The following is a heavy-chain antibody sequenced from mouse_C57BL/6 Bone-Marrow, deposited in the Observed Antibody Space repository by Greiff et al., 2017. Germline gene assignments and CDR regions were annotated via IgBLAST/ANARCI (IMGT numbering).Heavy chain of an antibody. D-gene: IGHD2-1*01. V-gene: IGHV1-82*01. Sequence: QVQLQQSGPELVKPGASVKISCKASGFAFSSSWMTWVKQRPGKGLEWIGRIYPGDGDTNYNGKLKGKATLTADKASSTPYLQLSSQTTEESAVNFCARIGNYSYAMDYWGQGTSVTVSS. J-gene: IGHJ4*01. CDR2: IYPGDGDT. CDR1: GFAFSSSW. CDR3: ARIGNYSYAMDY.